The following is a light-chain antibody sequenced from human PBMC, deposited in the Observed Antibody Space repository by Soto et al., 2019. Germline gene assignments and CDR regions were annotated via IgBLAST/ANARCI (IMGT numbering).Light chain of an antibody. CDR2: AAS. CDR1: QGISSW. J-gene: IGKJ5*01. V-gene: IGKV1D-16*01. CDR3: QQYNSYPHT. Sequence: DIQMPPSPSSLSASVGDRVTITCRASQGISSWLAWYKQKPVKAPKSLIYAASSLQSGVPSRFSCRRSGTAFALTISSMHPKEFSTSYCQQYNSYPHTFGQGTRLVIK.